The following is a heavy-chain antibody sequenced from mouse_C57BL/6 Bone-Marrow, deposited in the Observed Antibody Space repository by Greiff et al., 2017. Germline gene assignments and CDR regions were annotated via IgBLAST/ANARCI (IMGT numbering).Heavy chain of an antibody. CDR3: ARHEEECYSYGSSFYFEV. V-gene: IGHV1-62-2*01. D-gene: IGHD1-1*01. Sequence: QVQLQQSGAELVKPGASVKLSCKASGYTFTEYTIHWVKQRPGQGLEWIGWFYPGSGSIKYNEKFKDKATLTADKSSSTAYMELSRLTSEDSAVYFCARHEEECYSYGSSFYFEVWGTGPTVTVSS. CDR1: GYTFTEYT. J-gene: IGHJ1*03. CDR2: FYPGSGSI.